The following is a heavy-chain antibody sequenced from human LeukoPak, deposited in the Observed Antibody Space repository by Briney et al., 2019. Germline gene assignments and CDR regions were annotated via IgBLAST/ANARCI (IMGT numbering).Heavy chain of an antibody. V-gene: IGHV4-34*01. CDR1: GGSLSGYY. CDR3: ARDSIPFTMVRERENL. CDR2: INHSGST. J-gene: IGHJ4*02. D-gene: IGHD3-10*01. Sequence: SETLSLTCAVYGGSLSGYYCSWIRQPPGKGLERIGEINHSGSTNYDPSLKSRVTISVDTSKNQFSLKLSSVTAADTAVYYCARDSIPFTMVRERENLWGQGTLVTVSS.